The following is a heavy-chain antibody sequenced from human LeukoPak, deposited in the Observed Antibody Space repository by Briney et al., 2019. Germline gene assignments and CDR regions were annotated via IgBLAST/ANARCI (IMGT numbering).Heavy chain of an antibody. CDR1: GYSFTSYW. Sequence: PGESLKISCKGSGYSFTSYWIGWVRQMPGKGLEWMGIIYPGDSDTNYSPSFQGHVTISADKSISTAYLQWSSLQASDTAMYYCARAIGTSQFYFYYGMDVWGQGTTVTVSS. V-gene: IGHV5-51*01. CDR2: IYPGDSDT. D-gene: IGHD2-2*01. J-gene: IGHJ6*02. CDR3: ARAIGTSQFYFYYGMDV.